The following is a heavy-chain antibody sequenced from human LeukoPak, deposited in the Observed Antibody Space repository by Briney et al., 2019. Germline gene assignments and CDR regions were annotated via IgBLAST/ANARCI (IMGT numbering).Heavy chain of an antibody. Sequence: GGSLRLSCTASGFTFSSSEMNWVRQAPGKGLEWVSYISSRGSTIYYADSVRGRFTISRDSAKSSLYLQMNSLRAEDTAVYYCARDPQGSLRGIDYWGQGTLVTVSS. V-gene: IGHV3-48*03. J-gene: IGHJ4*02. CDR1: GFTFSSSE. CDR3: ARDPQGSLRGIDY. CDR2: ISSRGSTI. D-gene: IGHD3-10*01.